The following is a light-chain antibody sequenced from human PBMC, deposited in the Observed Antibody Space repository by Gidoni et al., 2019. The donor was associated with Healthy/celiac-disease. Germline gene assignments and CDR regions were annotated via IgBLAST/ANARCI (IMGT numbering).Light chain of an antibody. CDR1: SSDVGGYNY. CDR3: CSYAGSYTTYV. Sequence: QSALTQPRSVSGSPGQSVTISCTGTSSDVGGYNYVSWYQQHPGKAPKLMIYDVSKRPSGVPDRFSGSKSGNTPSLTISGLQAEDEADYYCCSYAGSYTTYVFGTGTKVTVL. J-gene: IGLJ1*01. V-gene: IGLV2-11*01. CDR2: DVS.